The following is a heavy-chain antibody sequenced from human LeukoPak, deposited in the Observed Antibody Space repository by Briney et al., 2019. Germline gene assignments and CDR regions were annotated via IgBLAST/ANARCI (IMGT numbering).Heavy chain of an antibody. V-gene: IGHV3-9*01. J-gene: IGHJ5*02. CDR3: ARGSPWFDP. Sequence: GRSLRLSCAASGFTFDDYAMHWVRQAPGKGLEWVSGISWNSGSIGYADSVKGRFTISRDNAKNSLYLQMNSLRAEDTALYYCARGSPWFDPWGQGTLVTVSS. CDR1: GFTFDDYA. CDR2: ISWNSGSI.